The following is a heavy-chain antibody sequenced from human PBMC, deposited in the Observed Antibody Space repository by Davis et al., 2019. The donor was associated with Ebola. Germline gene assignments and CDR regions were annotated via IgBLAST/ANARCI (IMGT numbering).Heavy chain of an antibody. J-gene: IGHJ6*02. CDR3: SRDLKHRPPSYYDGMDV. CDR2: IRSKAYGGKP. CDR1: GFSLGDYA. D-gene: IGHD6-6*01. V-gene: IGHV3-49*04. Sequence: GESLKISCRVSGFSLGDYALNWVRQAPGRGLEWVGFIRSKAYGGKPAYAASVKGRFTISRDDSRSIAYLQMDSLKIEDTAVYYCSRDLKHRPPSYYDGMDVWGQGTSVTVS.